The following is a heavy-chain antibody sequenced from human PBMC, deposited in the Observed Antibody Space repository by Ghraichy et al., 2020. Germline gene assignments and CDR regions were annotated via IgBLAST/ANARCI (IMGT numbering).Heavy chain of an antibody. J-gene: IGHJ4*02. CDR2: ISSSSGTI. CDR1: GFAFSTYS. CDR3: ATGAASGTSRFDY. V-gene: IGHV3-48*02. D-gene: IGHD6-13*01. Sequence: GGSLRLSCAASGFAFSTYSMNWVRQAPGKGLEWVAYISSSSGTIYHAGSVKGRFTNSRNNAENSLYLQMNSLRDEDPAVYYCATGAASGTSRFDYWGQGTLVTVSS.